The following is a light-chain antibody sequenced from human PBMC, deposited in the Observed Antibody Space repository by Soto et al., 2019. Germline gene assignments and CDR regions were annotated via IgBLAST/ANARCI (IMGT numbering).Light chain of an antibody. Sequence: QSVLTQPPSVSGAPXXXVTISCTXXXXXIGAGYDVHWYQQLPGTAPKLLIYDNSNRPSGVPDRFSGSKSGTSASLAITGLQAEDEADYYCQSYDSSLSGAVFGGGTQLTVL. J-gene: IGLJ7*01. CDR2: DNS. CDR1: XXXIGAGYD. CDR3: QSYDSSLSGAV. V-gene: IGLV1-40*01.